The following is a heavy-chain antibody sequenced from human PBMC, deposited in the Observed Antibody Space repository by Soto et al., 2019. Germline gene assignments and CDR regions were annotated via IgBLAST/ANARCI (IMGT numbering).Heavy chain of an antibody. Sequence: LRLSCAASGFTFSSYAMSWVRQGPGKGLEWVSAISGSGGSTYYADSVKGRFTISRDNSKNTLYLQMNSLRAEDTAVYYCAKDGNPIPYLTGYYRLGWFDPWGQGTLVTVSS. CDR1: GFTFSSYA. CDR3: AKDGNPIPYLTGYYRLGWFDP. D-gene: IGHD3-9*01. V-gene: IGHV3-23*01. J-gene: IGHJ5*02. CDR2: ISGSGGST.